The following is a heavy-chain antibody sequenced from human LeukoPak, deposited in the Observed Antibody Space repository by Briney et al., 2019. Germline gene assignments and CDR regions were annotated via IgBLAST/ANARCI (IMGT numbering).Heavy chain of an antibody. CDR3: ARQFRDSSGYYSYYFDY. CDR2: IYPGDSDT. J-gene: IGHJ4*02. CDR1: GYTFTSHW. V-gene: IGHV5-51*01. D-gene: IGHD3-22*01. Sequence: GESLKISCKGSGYTFTSHWIGWVRQTPGKGLEWMGIIYPGDSDTRYSPSFQGQVTISADKSISTAYLQWSSLKASDTAMYYCARQFRDSSGYYSYYFDYWGQGTLVTVSS.